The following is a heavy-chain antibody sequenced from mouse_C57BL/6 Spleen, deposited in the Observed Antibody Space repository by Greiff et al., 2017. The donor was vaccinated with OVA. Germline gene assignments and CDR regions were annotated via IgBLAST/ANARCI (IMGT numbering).Heavy chain of an antibody. Sequence: QVQLQQPGAELVMPGASVKLSCKASGYTFTSYWMHWVKQRPGQGLEWIGEIDPSYSYTNYNQKFKGKSTLTVDKSSSTAYMQLSSLTSEDSAVYYCARFYDYDGDYWGQGTTLTVSS. J-gene: IGHJ2*01. CDR1: GYTFTSYW. D-gene: IGHD2-4*01. V-gene: IGHV1-69*01. CDR3: ARFYDYDGDY. CDR2: IDPSYSYT.